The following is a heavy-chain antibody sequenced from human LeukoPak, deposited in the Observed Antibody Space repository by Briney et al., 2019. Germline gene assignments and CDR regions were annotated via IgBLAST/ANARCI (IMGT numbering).Heavy chain of an antibody. CDR1: RFIFSSTW. V-gene: IGHV3-15*01. CDR3: AALDL. J-gene: IGHJ2*01. Sequence: PGGSLRLSCAASRFIFSSTWMSWVRQAPGKGLEWVGRIKNEAEGGTSDYAAPVEGRFTIWRDDSKNMLNLQMNSLRSEDTAVYYCAALDLWGRGTLVTVSS. CDR2: IKNEAEGGTS.